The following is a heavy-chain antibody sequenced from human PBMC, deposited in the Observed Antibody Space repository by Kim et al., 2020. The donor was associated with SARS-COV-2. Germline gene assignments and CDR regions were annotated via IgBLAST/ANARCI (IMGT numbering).Heavy chain of an antibody. Sequence: SETLSLTCTVSGYSISSGYYWGWIRQPPGKGLEWIGSIYHSGSTYYNPSLKSRVTISVDTSKNQFSLKLSSVTAADTAVYYCARVGVRFGELPIWWFDPWGQGTLVTVSS. V-gene: IGHV4-38-2*02. CDR1: GYSISSGYY. CDR2: IYHSGST. CDR3: ARVGVRFGELPIWWFDP. D-gene: IGHD3-10*01. J-gene: IGHJ5*02.